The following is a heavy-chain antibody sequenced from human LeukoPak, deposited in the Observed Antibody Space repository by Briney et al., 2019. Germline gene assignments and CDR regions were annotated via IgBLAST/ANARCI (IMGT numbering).Heavy chain of an antibody. J-gene: IGHJ3*02. CDR3: ARSIEQLADAFDI. D-gene: IGHD6-13*01. CDR2: IYYSGST. CDR1: GGSISSYY. Sequence: SETLSLTCTVSGGSISSYYWSWIRQPPGKGLEWIGYIYYSGSTNYNPSLKSRVTISVDTSKNQFSLKLSSVTAADTAVYYCARSIEQLADAFDIWGQGTMVTVSS. V-gene: IGHV4-59*01.